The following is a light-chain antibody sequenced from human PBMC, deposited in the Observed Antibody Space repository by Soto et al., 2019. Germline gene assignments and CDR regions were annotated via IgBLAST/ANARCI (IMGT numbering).Light chain of an antibody. CDR3: SSYASSNTFL. CDR1: SSDVGGYKY. V-gene: IGLV2-14*01. J-gene: IGLJ1*01. CDR2: EVF. Sequence: QSVLTQPASVSGSPGQSITISCTGTSSDVGGYKYVSWYQQHPGKAPKLMIYEVFNRPSDISSRFSGSKSDNTASLTISGLQAEDEADYYCSSYASSNTFLFGTGTKVTVL.